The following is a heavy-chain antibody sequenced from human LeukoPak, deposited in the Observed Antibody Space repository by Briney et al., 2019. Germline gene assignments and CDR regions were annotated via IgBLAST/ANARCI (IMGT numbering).Heavy chain of an antibody. V-gene: IGHV3-23*01. J-gene: IGHJ4*02. CDR3: ATLPNYSYGHPYYFDY. CDR1: GFTFNNYA. CDR2: ISGSDAGT. Sequence: QAGGSLRLSCAASGFTFNNYAMSWVRQAPGKGLERVSAISGSDAGTYYADSVKGRFTISRDNAKNSLYLQMNSLRAEDTAVYYCATLPNYSYGHPYYFDYWGQGTLVTVSS. D-gene: IGHD5-18*01.